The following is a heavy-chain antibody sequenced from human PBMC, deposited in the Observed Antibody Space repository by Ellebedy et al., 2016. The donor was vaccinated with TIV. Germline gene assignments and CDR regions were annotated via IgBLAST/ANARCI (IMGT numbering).Heavy chain of an antibody. J-gene: IGHJ4*02. CDR3: ARVNNWNDAYFDY. Sequence: PGGSLRLSCAATGFTFSTYAMRWVRQAPGKGLEWVAVISYDGSNKYYADSVRGRFTISRDKSKNTLCLQMNSLRDEDTAVYYCARVNNWNDAYFDYWGQGTLVTVSS. CDR1: GFTFSTYA. V-gene: IGHV3-30*07. CDR2: ISYDGSNK. D-gene: IGHD1-1*01.